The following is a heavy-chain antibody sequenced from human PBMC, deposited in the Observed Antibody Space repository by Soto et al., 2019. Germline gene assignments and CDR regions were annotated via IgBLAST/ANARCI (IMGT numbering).Heavy chain of an antibody. CDR3: ARYYDFWSGYSLEYYYGMDV. V-gene: IGHV1-18*01. D-gene: IGHD3-3*01. Sequence: SVKDSCEGSSYSFTSYGISWVRQAPGQGLEWMGWISAYNGNTNYAQKLQGRVTMTTDTSTSTAYMELRSLRSDDTAVYYCARYYDFWSGYSLEYYYGMDVWGQGTTVPVSS. J-gene: IGHJ6*02. CDR2: ISAYNGNT. CDR1: SYSFTSYG.